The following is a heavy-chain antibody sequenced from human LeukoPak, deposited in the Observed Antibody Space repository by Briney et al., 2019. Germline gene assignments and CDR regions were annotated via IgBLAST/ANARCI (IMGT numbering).Heavy chain of an antibody. CDR2: LYSGGNT. J-gene: IGHJ2*01. V-gene: IGHV3-66*01. CDR1: GFTVSNNY. D-gene: IGHD1-1*01. Sequence: GVSLRLSCAASGFTVSNNYMGWVRQAPGKGLEWVSVLYSGGNTYYADSVKGRFIISRDNSKNTLYLQMNSLRAEDTAVYYCATSPATGNIYFDLWGRGTLVTVSS. CDR3: ATSPATGNIYFDL.